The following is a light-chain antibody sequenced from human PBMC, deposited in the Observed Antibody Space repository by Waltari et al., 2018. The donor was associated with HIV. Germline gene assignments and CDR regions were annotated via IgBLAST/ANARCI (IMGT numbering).Light chain of an antibody. CDR1: SSDIGYYNL. V-gene: IGLV2-23*01. J-gene: IGLJ2*01. CDR2: EGT. Sequence: QSALTQPASVSGSPGQSITISCTGTSSDIGYYNLVSWYQQHPGKAPKLMIYEGTKRPSGVSNRFSGSKSGNTASLTISGLQAEDEADYYCCSYAVSSTWVFGGGTSLTVL. CDR3: CSYAVSSTWV.